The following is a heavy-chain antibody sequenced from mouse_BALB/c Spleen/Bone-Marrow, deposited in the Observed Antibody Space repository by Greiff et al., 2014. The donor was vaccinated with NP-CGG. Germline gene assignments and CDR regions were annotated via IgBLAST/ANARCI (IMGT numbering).Heavy chain of an antibody. CDR1: GYTFTNSW. J-gene: IGHJ2*01. D-gene: IGHD2-14*01. Sequence: QVQLQQSGSVLVRPGASVKLSCKASGYTFTNSWIHWAKQRPGQGLEWIGEIHPNSGTTNFNEKFKVKATLTVDTSSSTAYVDLSSLTAEDSAVYYCARHHRYAYYFDYWGQGTTLTVSS. CDR3: ARHHRYAYYFDY. V-gene: IGHV1S130*01. CDR2: IHPNSGTT.